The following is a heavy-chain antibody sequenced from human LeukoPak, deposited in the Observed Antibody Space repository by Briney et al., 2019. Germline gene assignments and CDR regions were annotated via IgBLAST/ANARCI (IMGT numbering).Heavy chain of an antibody. CDR1: GFTVSSYF. V-gene: IGHV3-53*04. J-gene: IGHJ4*02. Sequence: PGGSLRLSCAASGFTVSSYFMSWVRQAPGKGLEWVSVLYSGGGTYYGDSVKGRFTISRHNSKNTLFLEMNSLTAEDTAVYYCAREGPVPGSYSHFDYWGRGTLLTVSS. D-gene: IGHD1-26*01. CDR3: AREGPVPGSYSHFDY. CDR2: LYSGGGT.